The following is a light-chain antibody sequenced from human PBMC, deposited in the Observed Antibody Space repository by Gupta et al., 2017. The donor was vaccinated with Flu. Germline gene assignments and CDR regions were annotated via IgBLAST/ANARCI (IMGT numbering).Light chain of an antibody. CDR2: KAS. J-gene: IGKJ3*01. CDR1: QSISSW. V-gene: IGKV1-5*03. CDR3: QQYYSYSGT. Sequence: DIQMTQSPSTLSASVGDRVTITCRASQSISSWLAWYQQKPGKAPNLLIYKASNLETGVPSRFSGSGSGTEFTLTISSLQPDDFATYYCQQYYSYSGTFGPGTKVEIK.